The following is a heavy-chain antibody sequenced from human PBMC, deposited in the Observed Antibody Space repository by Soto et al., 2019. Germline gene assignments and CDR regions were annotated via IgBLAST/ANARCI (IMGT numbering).Heavy chain of an antibody. CDR1: GGTFSSYA. CDR2: IIPIFGTA. Sequence: SVKVSCKASGGTFSSYAISWVRQAPGQGLEWMGGIIPIFGTANYAQKFQGRVTITADESTSTAYMELSSLRSEDAAVYYCARANDYGDYDVYWGQGTLVTVSS. D-gene: IGHD4-17*01. CDR3: ARANDYGDYDVY. J-gene: IGHJ4*02. V-gene: IGHV1-69*13.